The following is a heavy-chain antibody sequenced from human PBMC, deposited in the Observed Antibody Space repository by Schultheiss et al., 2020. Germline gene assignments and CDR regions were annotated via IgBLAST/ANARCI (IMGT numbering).Heavy chain of an antibody. CDR3: ATDRYYYGMDV. V-gene: IGHV4-31*03. J-gene: IGHJ6*02. Sequence: SETLSLTCTVSGGSISSGGYYWSWIRQHPGKGLESIGYIYYSGSTNYNPSLKSRVTISVDTSKNQFSLKLSSVTAADTAVYYCATDRYYYGMDVWGQGTTVTVSS. CDR2: IYYSGST. CDR1: GGSISSGGYY.